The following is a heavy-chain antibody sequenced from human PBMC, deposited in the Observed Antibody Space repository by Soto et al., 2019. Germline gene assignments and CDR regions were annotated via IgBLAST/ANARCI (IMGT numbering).Heavy chain of an antibody. Sequence: PGGSLRLSCAASGFTFGDYAMHWVRQAPGKGLEWVSGISWNSGSIGYADSVKGRFTISRDNAKNSLYLQMNSLRAEDTALYYCAKGRHYYDSSGYYYGPPVYFDYWGQGTLVTVSS. CDR1: GFTFGDYA. CDR2: ISWNSGSI. CDR3: AKGRHYYDSSGYYYGPPVYFDY. D-gene: IGHD3-22*01. J-gene: IGHJ4*02. V-gene: IGHV3-9*01.